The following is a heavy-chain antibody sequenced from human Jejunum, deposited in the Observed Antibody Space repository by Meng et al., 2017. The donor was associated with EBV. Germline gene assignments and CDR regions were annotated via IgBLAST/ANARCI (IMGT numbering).Heavy chain of an antibody. D-gene: IGHD4-17*01. CDR2: INQSGST. Sequence: LQRGCAGLLNPCETLSPPCAVSCESFSDHFWSWIRQPPGNGLEWIGEINQSGSTTYNPSLESRVTLSVDTSKNQFSLRLNSVTAADTAIYYCARVVNWDYGDYGAFDYWGQGALVTVSS. V-gene: IGHV4-34*01. CDR1: CESFSDHF. CDR3: ARVVNWDYGDYGAFDY. J-gene: IGHJ4*02.